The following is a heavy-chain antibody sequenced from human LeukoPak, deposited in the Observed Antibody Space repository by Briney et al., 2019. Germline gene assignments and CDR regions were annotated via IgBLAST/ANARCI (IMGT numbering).Heavy chain of an antibody. Sequence: GGSLRLSCAASGFTFDDYAMHWVRQAPGKGLEWVSSISSSSSYIYSADSVKGRFTISRDNSKNTLYLQMNSLRDEDTAVYYCAKDHSNALRRFGELIRRTRDGYFDYWGQGTLVTVSS. CDR3: AKDHSNALRRFGELIRRTRDGYFDY. CDR2: ISSSSSYI. J-gene: IGHJ4*02. CDR1: GFTFDDYA. D-gene: IGHD3-10*01. V-gene: IGHV3-21*01.